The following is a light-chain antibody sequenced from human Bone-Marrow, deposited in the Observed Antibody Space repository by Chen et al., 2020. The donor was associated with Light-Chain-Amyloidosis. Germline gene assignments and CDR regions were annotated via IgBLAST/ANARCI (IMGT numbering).Light chain of an antibody. CDR2: WAS. V-gene: IGKV4-1*01. CDR3: QQYYSTPYT. Sequence: DIVMTQSPDSLAVSLGERATINCKSSESLLYRSNNKNYLGWYQQKSGQSPKLLMYWASTRESGVPDRFSGSGSGTDFTLTISSLQAEDVAVYYCQQYYSTPYTFGQGTKLEIQ. CDR1: ESLLYRSNNKNY. J-gene: IGKJ2*01.